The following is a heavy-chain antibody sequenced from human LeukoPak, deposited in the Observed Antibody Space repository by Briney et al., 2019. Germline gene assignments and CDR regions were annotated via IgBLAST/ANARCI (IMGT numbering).Heavy chain of an antibody. J-gene: IGHJ4*02. Sequence: SETLSLTCTVSGDSISSYYWSWIRQPPGKGLEWIGYVSYSGSTNYNPSLKSRVSISVDRSKNQVSLMLSSVTAADSAVYYCARGLNYYGSGSAFDYWGQGTLVTVSS. CDR3: ARGLNYYGSGSAFDY. V-gene: IGHV4-59*12. CDR2: VSYSGST. D-gene: IGHD3-10*01. CDR1: GDSISSYY.